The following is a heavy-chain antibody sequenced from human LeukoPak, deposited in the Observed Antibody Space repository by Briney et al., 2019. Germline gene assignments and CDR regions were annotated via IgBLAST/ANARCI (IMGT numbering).Heavy chain of an antibody. CDR1: GYTLTELS. D-gene: IGHD2-2*01. CDR3: ATGAPIVVVPAESYYYGMDV. CDR2: FDPEDGET. V-gene: IGHV1-24*01. Sequence: GASVKVSCKVSGYTLTELSMHWVRQAPGKGLEWMGGFDPEDGETIYAQKFQGRVTMTEDTSTDTAYMELSSLRSEDTAVYYCATGAPIVVVPAESYYYGMDVWGQGTMVTVSS. J-gene: IGHJ6*02.